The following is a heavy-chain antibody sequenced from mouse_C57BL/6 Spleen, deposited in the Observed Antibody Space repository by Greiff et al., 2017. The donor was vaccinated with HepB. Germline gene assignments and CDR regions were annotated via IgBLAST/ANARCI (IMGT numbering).Heavy chain of an antibody. CDR3: ARVSTTVPFDY. CDR1: GYTFTDYY. J-gene: IGHJ2*01. CDR2: IYPGSGNT. V-gene: IGHV1-76*01. D-gene: IGHD1-1*01. Sequence: VQRVESGAELVRPGASVKLSCKASGYTFTDYYINWVKQRPGQGLEWIARIYPGSGNTYYNEKFKGKATLTADKSSSTAYMQLSSLTYEDSAVYFCARVSTTVPFDYWGQGTTLTVSS.